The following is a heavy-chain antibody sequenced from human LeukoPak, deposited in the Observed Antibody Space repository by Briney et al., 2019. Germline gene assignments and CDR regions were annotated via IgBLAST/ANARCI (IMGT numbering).Heavy chain of an antibody. D-gene: IGHD5-18*01. CDR1: GFTFSSYA. CDR3: ARTVDTAMVTIDY. CDR2: ISYDGSNK. Sequence: PGRSLRLSCGASGFTFSSYALHWVRQAPGKGLEWVAVISYDGSNKYYADSVKGRFTISRDNSKNTLYLQMNSLRAEDTAIYYCARTVDTAMVTIDYWGQGTLVTVSS. V-gene: IGHV3-30-3*01. J-gene: IGHJ4*02.